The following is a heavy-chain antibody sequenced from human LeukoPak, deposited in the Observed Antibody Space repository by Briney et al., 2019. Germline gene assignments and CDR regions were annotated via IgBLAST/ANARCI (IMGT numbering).Heavy chain of an antibody. D-gene: IGHD6-6*01. CDR2: ISSSSSYI. CDR3: ARAGSSSYYYYYYMDV. V-gene: IGHV3-21*01. CDR1: GFTFSSYS. Sequence: GGSLRLSCAASGFTFSSYSMNWVRQAPGKGLEWVSSISSSSSYIYYADSVKGRFTISRDNAKNSLYLQMNSLRAEDTAVYYCARAGSSSYYYYYYMDVWGKGTTVTVSS. J-gene: IGHJ6*03.